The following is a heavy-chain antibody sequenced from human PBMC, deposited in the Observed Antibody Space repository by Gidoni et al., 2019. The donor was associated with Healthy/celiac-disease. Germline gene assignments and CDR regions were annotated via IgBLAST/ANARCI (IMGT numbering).Heavy chain of an antibody. D-gene: IGHD3-10*01. CDR3: ARCSHYYGSGSFHYYYYYYMDV. CDR1: GGSISSYY. J-gene: IGHJ6*03. CDR2: IYYSGST. V-gene: IGHV4-59*01. Sequence: QVQLQESGPGLVKPSETLSLTCTVSGGSISSYYWSWIRQPPGKGLEWIGYIYYSGSTNYNPSLQGRVTISVDTSKNQFSLKPSSVTAADTAVYYCARCSHYYGSGSFHYYYYYYMDVWGKGTTVTVSS.